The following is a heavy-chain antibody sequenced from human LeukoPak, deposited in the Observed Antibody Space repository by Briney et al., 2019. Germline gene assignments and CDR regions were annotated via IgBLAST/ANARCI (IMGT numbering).Heavy chain of an antibody. CDR1: GFTFSTYA. D-gene: IGHD2-15*01. J-gene: IGHJ6*02. Sequence: PGGSLRLSCAASGFTFSTYAMSWVRQAPGKGLEWVSAISVSGDKTYYAGSVKGRYTISRDNSKNTLSLQMNSLRAEDTAVYYCAKLAAASEYSFTDVWGQGTTVTVSS. V-gene: IGHV3-23*01. CDR3: AKLAAASEYSFTDV. CDR2: ISVSGDKT.